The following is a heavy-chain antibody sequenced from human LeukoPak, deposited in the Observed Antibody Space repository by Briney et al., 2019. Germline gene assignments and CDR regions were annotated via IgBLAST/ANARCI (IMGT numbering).Heavy chain of an antibody. CDR2: IKQDGSEK. V-gene: IGHV3-7*01. CDR3: ARGDNGDYVGYYFDY. J-gene: IGHJ4*02. Sequence: AGGSLRLSCAASGFTFSNYWMNWVRQAPGKGLEWVANIKQDGSEKYYVDSVKGRFTISRDNTKNSLYLQMNSLRAEDTAVYYCARGDNGDYVGYYFDYWGQGTLVTVSS. CDR1: GFTFSNYW. D-gene: IGHD4-17*01.